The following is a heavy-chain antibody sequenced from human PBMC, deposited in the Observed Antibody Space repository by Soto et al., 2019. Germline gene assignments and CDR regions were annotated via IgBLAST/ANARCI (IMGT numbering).Heavy chain of an antibody. Sequence: PSETLSLTCTVSGGSISSSSYYWGWIRQPPGKGLEWIGSIYYSGSTYYNPSLKSRVTISVDTSKNQFSLKLSSVTAADTAVYYCARHDCGDSWWFDPWGQGTLVTVSS. D-gene: IGHD4-17*01. CDR1: GGSISSSSYY. J-gene: IGHJ5*02. CDR3: ARHDCGDSWWFDP. V-gene: IGHV4-39*01. CDR2: IYYSGST.